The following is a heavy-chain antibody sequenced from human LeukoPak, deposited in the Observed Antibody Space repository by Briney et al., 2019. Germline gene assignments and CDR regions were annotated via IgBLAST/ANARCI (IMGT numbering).Heavy chain of an antibody. CDR3: ARQMVYANSFDY. D-gene: IGHD2-8*01. Sequence: SETLSLTCTVSGGSISSSSYYWGWIRQPPGKGLEWIGSIYYSGSTYYNPSLKGRVTISVDTSKNQFSLKLSSVTAADTAVYYCARQMVYANSFDYWGQGTLVTVSS. CDR1: GGSISSSSYY. V-gene: IGHV4-39*01. CDR2: IYYSGST. J-gene: IGHJ4*02.